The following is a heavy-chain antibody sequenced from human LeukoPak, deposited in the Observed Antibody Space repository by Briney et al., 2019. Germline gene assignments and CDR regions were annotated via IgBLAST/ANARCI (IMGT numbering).Heavy chain of an antibody. J-gene: IGHJ5*02. CDR2: FFYSGST. V-gene: IGHV4-39*07. CDR1: GDSINRSGFY. Sequence: SETLSLTCTVSGDSINRSGFYWGWIRQPPGKGLEWIGSFFYSGSTYYNPSLKSRLSMSVDTSKNKFSLKLSSVTAADTAVYYCARDQSNWFDPWGQGTLVTVSS. CDR3: ARDQSNWFDP.